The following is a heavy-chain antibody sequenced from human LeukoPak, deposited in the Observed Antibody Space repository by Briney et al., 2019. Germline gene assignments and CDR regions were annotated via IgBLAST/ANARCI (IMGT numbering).Heavy chain of an antibody. J-gene: IGHJ6*04. Sequence: SVQVSCKASGGTSSSYAISWVRQPPGQELEWMGWIIPIFGIANYAKKFQGRVTITADKPTSTAYMELSSLRSEDTAVYYCARDSLRPLRGYGMDVWGKETTVTVSS. CDR2: IIPIFGIA. D-gene: IGHD4-17*01. V-gene: IGHV1-69*17. CDR1: GGTSSSYA. CDR3: ARDSLRPLRGYGMDV.